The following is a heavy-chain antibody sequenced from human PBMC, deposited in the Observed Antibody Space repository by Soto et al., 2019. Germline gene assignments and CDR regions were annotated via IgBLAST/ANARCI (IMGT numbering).Heavy chain of an antibody. D-gene: IGHD6-13*01. J-gene: IGHJ5*02. CDR3: ARPSSSWYGNWFDP. Sequence: SETLSLTCTVSGGSISSSSYYWGWIRQPPGKGLEWIGSIYYSGSTYYNPSLKSRVTISVDTSKNQFSLKLSSVTAADTAVYYCARPSSSWYGNWFDPWGQGTLVTVSS. CDR1: GGSISSSSYY. V-gene: IGHV4-39*01. CDR2: IYYSGST.